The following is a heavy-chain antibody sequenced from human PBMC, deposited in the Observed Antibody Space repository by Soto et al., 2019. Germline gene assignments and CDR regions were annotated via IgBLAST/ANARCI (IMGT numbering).Heavy chain of an antibody. CDR3: ARDRRDYDY. J-gene: IGHJ4*02. CDR2: ITPSGGST. V-gene: IGHV1-46*01. CDR1: GYTFTSYY. Sequence: ASVKVSCRSSGYTFTSYYMHWVRQAPGQGLEWMGIITPSGGSTSYAQKFQGRVTMTRDTSTSTVYMELSSMRSEDTAVYYCARDRRDYDYWGQGTPVPVSS.